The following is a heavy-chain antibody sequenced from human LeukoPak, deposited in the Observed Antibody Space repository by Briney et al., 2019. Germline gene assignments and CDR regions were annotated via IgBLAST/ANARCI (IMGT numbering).Heavy chain of an antibody. CDR2: IYPGDSDT. J-gene: IGHJ4*02. Sequence: LKISCEGSGYSFTSYWIGWVRQMPGKGLGWMGIIYPGDSDTRYSPSFQGQVTISADKSISTAYLQWSSLKASDTAMYYCARLSPYCSSTSCYFDYWGQGTLVTVSS. V-gene: IGHV5-51*01. D-gene: IGHD2-2*01. CDR1: GYSFTSYW. CDR3: ARLSPYCSSTSCYFDY.